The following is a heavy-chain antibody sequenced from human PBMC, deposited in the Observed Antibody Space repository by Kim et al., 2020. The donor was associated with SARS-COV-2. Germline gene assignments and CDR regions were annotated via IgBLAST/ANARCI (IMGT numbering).Heavy chain of an antibody. Sequence: SETLSLTCAVYGGSFSGYYWSWIRQPPGKGLEWIGEINHSGSTNYNPSLKGRVTISVDTSKNQFSLKLSSVTAADTAVYYCARGRTRYCSSTSCFNPFDYWGQGTLVTVSS. J-gene: IGHJ4*02. CDR2: INHSGST. CDR1: GGSFSGYY. CDR3: ARGRTRYCSSTSCFNPFDY. D-gene: IGHD2-2*01. V-gene: IGHV4-34*01.